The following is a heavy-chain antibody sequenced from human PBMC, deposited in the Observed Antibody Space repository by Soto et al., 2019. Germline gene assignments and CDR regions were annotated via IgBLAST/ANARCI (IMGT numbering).Heavy chain of an antibody. CDR1: GLTFSNYA. CDR3: SVWYGGRYYHYYSGIDV. CDR2: IDLSGSGT. Sequence: PGGSLRLSCAASGLTFSNYAVTWVRQAPGKGLEWVSAIDLSGSGTYYADSVKGRFTISRDNSKNTVYLQMNSLRVEDTAVYYCSVWYGGRYYHYYSGIDVSGQGTTVTVCS. J-gene: IGHJ6*02. D-gene: IGHD3-10*01. V-gene: IGHV3-23*01.